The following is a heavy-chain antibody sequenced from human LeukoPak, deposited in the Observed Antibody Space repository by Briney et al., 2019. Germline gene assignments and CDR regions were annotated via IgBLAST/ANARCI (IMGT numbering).Heavy chain of an antibody. V-gene: IGHV3-43*02. J-gene: IGHJ4*02. D-gene: IGHD4-23*01. CDR3: VRWRDAASLEF. CDR1: GFTFNAYA. Sequence: GGSLTLYCAASGFTFNAYAMHWVRQVPGKGLEWVSMISGDGCSTYYGDSVTDRFTTSRDNTKNSLSLQMNSLRSEDTAVYYCVRWRDAASLEFWRQGTLVTVSS. CDR2: ISGDGCST.